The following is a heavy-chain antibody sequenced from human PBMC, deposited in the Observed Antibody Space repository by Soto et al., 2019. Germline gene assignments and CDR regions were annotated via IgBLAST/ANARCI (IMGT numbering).Heavy chain of an antibody. CDR2: IGGRGTSS. J-gene: IGHJ4*03. CDR1: GFILTNYG. CDR3: VREGRVYFEC. V-gene: IGHV3-23*01. Sequence: PGGSRRLSCAASGFILTNYGMNWVRQAPGKGLEWVSGIGGRGTSSYYADSVQGRFTISRDNSKNTLSLQMSSLTADDTAIDYCVREGRVYFECWGRGTMVTVSS.